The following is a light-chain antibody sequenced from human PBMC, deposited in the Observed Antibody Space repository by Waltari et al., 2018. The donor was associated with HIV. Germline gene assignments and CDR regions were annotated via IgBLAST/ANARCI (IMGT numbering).Light chain of an antibody. CDR3: CSGGNNNIWV. Sequence: QFALAQPRSVSGSPGQSVSIPCTGSNSDVANFNYVSWYQQHPGKVPNLIIYDVTKRPSRLPNRFSGSKCGNRASLTICGLQADDEADYCCCSGGNNNIWVFGGGTKVTVL. J-gene: IGLJ3*02. CDR1: NSDVANFNY. V-gene: IGLV2-11*01. CDR2: DVT.